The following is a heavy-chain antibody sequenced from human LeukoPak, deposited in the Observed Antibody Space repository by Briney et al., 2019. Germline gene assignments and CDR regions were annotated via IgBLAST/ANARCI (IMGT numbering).Heavy chain of an antibody. V-gene: IGHV3-48*03. CDR3: ARDVDVVVPANYYGMDV. J-gene: IGHJ6*02. CDR1: GFSFSSYE. CDR2: ISGSGSYI. Sequence: GGSLRLSCAASGFSFSSYEMNWVRQAPGKGLEWVSYISGSGSYIYDADSVKGRFTISRDNAKSSLYLQMNSLRVEDTAVYYCARDVDVVVPANYYGMDVWGQGTTVTVSS. D-gene: IGHD2-2*01.